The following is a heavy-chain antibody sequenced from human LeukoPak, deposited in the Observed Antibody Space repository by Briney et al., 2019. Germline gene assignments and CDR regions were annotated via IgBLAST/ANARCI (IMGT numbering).Heavy chain of an antibody. CDR1: GYTFTGPY. J-gene: IGHJ6*02. Sequence: GASVKVSCKASGYTFTGPYIHWVRQAPGQGLEWMGRVNPNSGGTDYAKKFQGRVTMTRDTSISTANVELSSLTSDDTAVYYCAREFTGNDFPYYHLDVWGQGTTVTVSS. CDR2: VNPNSGGT. CDR3: AREFTGNDFPYYHLDV. D-gene: IGHD1-1*01. V-gene: IGHV1-2*06.